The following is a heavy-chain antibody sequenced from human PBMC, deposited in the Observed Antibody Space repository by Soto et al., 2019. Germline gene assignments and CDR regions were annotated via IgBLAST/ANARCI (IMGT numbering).Heavy chain of an antibody. CDR3: ARGRYFDWLSY. J-gene: IGHJ4*02. V-gene: IGHV1-69*12. D-gene: IGHD3-9*01. CDR1: GGTFSSYA. Sequence: QVQLVQSGAEVKKPGSSVKVSCKASGGTFSSYAISWVRQAPGQGLEWMGGIIPIFGTANYAQKFQGRVTIPGGDTRRTAYMERSSLRSEDTAVYYCARGRYFDWLSYWGQGTLVTVSS. CDR2: IIPIFGTA.